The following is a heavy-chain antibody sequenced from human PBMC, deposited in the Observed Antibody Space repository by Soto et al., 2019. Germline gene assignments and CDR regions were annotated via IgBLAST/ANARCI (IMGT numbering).Heavy chain of an antibody. CDR1: GFTFSSDA. CDR2: ISGSGGST. J-gene: IGHJ4*02. D-gene: IGHD5-12*01. Sequence: GGSLRLSCAASGFTFSSDAMSWVRHAPGKGLEWVSAISGSGGSTYYADSVKGRFTISRDNSKNTLYLQMNSLRAEDTAVYYCAKDRLYGGPPGYWGQGTLVTVSS. CDR3: AKDRLYGGPPGY. V-gene: IGHV3-23*01.